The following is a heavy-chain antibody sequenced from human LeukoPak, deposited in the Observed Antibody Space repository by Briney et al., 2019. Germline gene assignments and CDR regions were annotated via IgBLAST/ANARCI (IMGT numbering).Heavy chain of an antibody. V-gene: IGHV1-69*04. D-gene: IGHD1-1*01. Sequence: ASVKVSCKASGGTFSSYAISWVRQAPGQGLEWMGRIIPMLGIPNYAQKFQGRVTITADKFTSTAYMELSSLRSEDTAVYYCARGPWNPARFDYWGQGTLVTVSS. CDR1: GGTFSSYA. CDR2: IIPMLGIP. J-gene: IGHJ4*02. CDR3: ARGPWNPARFDY.